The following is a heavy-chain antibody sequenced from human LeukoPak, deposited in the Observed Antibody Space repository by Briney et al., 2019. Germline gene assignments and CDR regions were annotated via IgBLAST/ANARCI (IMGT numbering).Heavy chain of an antibody. Sequence: PSETLSLTCAVYGGSFSGYYWSWIRQHPGKGLEWIGYVYYSGSTYYNPSLKSRVTLSVDTSKNQFSLNLTSVTAADTAVYYCARDASGYGDYGLDYWGQGTLVTVSS. J-gene: IGHJ4*02. V-gene: IGHV4-31*11. CDR1: GGSFSGYY. CDR3: ARDASGYGDYGLDY. D-gene: IGHD4-17*01. CDR2: VYYSGST.